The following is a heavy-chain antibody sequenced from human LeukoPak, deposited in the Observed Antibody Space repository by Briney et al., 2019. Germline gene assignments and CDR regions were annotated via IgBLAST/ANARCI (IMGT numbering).Heavy chain of an antibody. CDR1: GGSFSGYY. D-gene: IGHD2-2*01. J-gene: IGHJ5*02. Sequence: PSETLSLTCAVYGGSFSGYYWSWIRQPPGKGLEWIGEINHSGSTNYNPSLKSRVTISVDTSKNQFSLKLSSVTAVDTAVYYCTVIADIVVVPAAMGSNWFDPWGQGTLVTVSS. CDR2: INHSGST. CDR3: TVIADIVVVPAAMGSNWFDP. V-gene: IGHV4-34*01.